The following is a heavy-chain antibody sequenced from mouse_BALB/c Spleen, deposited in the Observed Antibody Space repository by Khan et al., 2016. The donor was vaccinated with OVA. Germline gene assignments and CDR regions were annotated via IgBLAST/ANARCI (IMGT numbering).Heavy chain of an antibody. V-gene: IGHV3-8*02. Sequence: EVQLQESGPSLVKPSQTLSLTCSVTGDSITSGYWHWIRKFPGNKLEYMGYISYSGSTYYNPSLKSRISITRDKSTTQNYLQLNSVTTEDTATYYCACELRGFAYWGQGTLVTVSA. D-gene: IGHD1-1*01. CDR3: ACELRGFAY. CDR2: ISYSGST. CDR1: GDSITSGY. J-gene: IGHJ3*01.